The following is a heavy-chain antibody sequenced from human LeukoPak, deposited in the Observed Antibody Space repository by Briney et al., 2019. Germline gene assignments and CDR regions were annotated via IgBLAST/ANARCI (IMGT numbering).Heavy chain of an antibody. Sequence: ASVKVSCKASGYTFTSYGISWVRQAPGQGLEWMGWISAYNGNTNYAQKLQGRVTMTTDTSTSTAYMELRSLRSDDTAVYYCAMTRPYYDSSGYYRGNWFDPWGQGTLVTVSS. CDR3: AMTRPYYDSSGYYRGNWFDP. J-gene: IGHJ5*02. CDR2: ISAYNGNT. CDR1: GYTFTSYG. V-gene: IGHV1-18*01. D-gene: IGHD3-22*01.